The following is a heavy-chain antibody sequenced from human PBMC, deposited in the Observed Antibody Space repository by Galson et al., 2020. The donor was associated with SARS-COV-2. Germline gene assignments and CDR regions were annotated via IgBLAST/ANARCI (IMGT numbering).Heavy chain of an antibody. Sequence: ASVKVPCKASGYTFTSYAMNWVRQAPGQGLAWMGWINTNTGNPPYAQGFTGRFVFSLDTSVSTAYLQISSLNAGDTGVYYCAKAEEGIVVVPVASGRDYYYYMDVWGKGTTVTGSS. D-gene: IGHD2-2*01. CDR3: AKAEEGIVVVPVASGRDYYYYMDV. V-gene: IGHV7-4-1*02. CDR1: GYTFTSYA. J-gene: IGHJ6*03. CDR2: INTNTGNP.